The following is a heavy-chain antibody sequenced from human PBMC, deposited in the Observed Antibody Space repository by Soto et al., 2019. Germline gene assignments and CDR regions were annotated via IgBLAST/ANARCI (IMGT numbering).Heavy chain of an antibody. CDR1: GYTFTIYA. CDR3: ARGYGGPIGWFDP. V-gene: IGHV1-3*01. CDR2: INAGNGNT. J-gene: IGHJ5*02. D-gene: IGHD3-16*01. Sequence: EASVKVSCKASGYTFTIYAMHWVRQAPGQRLEWMGWINAGNGNTKYSQKFQGRVTITRDTSASTAYMELSSLRSEDTAVYYCARGYGGPIGWFDPWGQGTLVTVSS.